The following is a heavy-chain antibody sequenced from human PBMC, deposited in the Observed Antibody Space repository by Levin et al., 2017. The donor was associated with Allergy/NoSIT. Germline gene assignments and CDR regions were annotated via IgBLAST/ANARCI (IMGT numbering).Heavy chain of an antibody. Sequence: GGSLRLSCAASGFTFSSYGMHWVRQAPGKGLEWVAVISYDGSNKYYADSVKGRFTISRDNSKNTLYLQMNSLRAEDTAVYYCAKPHYYGSGSTTYYFDYWGQGTLVTVSS. D-gene: IGHD3-10*01. CDR2: ISYDGSNK. J-gene: IGHJ4*02. CDR1: GFTFSSYG. V-gene: IGHV3-30*18. CDR3: AKPHYYGSGSTTYYFDY.